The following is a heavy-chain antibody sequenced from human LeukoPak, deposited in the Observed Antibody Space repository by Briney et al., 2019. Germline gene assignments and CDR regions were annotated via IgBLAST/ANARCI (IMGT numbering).Heavy chain of an antibody. J-gene: IGHJ4*02. CDR3: AREEDYDSSGYYQDY. CDR1: GFTFSSYW. V-gene: IGHV3-7*01. Sequence: GGSLRLSCAASGFTFSSYWMSWVRQAPGKGLEWVANIKQDGSEKYYVDPVKGRFTISRDNAKNSLYLQMNSLRAEDTAVYYCAREEDYDSSGYYQDYWGQGTLVIVSS. CDR2: IKQDGSEK. D-gene: IGHD3-22*01.